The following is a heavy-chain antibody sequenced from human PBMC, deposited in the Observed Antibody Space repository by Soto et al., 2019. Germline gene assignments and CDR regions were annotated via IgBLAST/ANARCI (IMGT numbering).Heavy chain of an antibody. J-gene: IGHJ5*02. Sequence: SETLSLTCTVSGGSISSSSYYWGWIRQPPGKGLEWIGSIYYSGSTYYNPSLKSRVTISVDTSKNQFSLKLSSVTAADTAVYYCARIKRITIFGVVIQTWFDPWGQGTLVTGSS. D-gene: IGHD3-3*01. CDR3: ARIKRITIFGVVIQTWFDP. CDR1: GGSISSSSYY. CDR2: IYYSGST. V-gene: IGHV4-39*01.